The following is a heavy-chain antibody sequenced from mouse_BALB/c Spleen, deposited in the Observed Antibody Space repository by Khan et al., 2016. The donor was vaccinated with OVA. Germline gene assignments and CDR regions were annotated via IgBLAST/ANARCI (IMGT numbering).Heavy chain of an antibody. CDR1: GYSITSDYA. V-gene: IGHV3-2*02. D-gene: IGHD3-3*01. CDR2: ISYSGST. CDR3: ARSRGPSRYFDV. Sequence: EVQLQESGPGLVKPSQSLSLTCTVTGYSITSDYAWNWIRQFPGNKLEWMGYISYSGSTSYNPSLKSRISITRDTSKNQFFLQLNSVTTEDTATYYCARSRGPSRYFDVWGAGTTVTVSS. J-gene: IGHJ1*01.